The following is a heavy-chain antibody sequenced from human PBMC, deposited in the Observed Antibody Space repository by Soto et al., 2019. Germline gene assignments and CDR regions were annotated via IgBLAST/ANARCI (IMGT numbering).Heavy chain of an antibody. CDR2: INAGNDNI. J-gene: IGHJ3*02. CDR3: ATGPSYNWKNSWDAFDI. Sequence: ASVKVSCKASGYTFTRYTMYWVRQAPGQRLECMGWINAGNDNIKYSQKFQGRVTITTDTSTNTAYMDLTSLRSEDTAVYYCATGPSYNWKNSWDAFDIWGQGAMVTVSS. CDR1: GYTFTRYT. D-gene: IGHD1-20*01. V-gene: IGHV1-3*01.